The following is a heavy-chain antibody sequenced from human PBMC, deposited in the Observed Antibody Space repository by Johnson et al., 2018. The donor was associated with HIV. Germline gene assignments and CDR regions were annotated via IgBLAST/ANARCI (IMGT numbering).Heavy chain of an antibody. V-gene: IGHV3-30*04. CDR1: GFTFSSYA. CDR2: ISYDGNKT. J-gene: IGHJ3*02. Sequence: QVQLVESGGGVVQPGRSLRLSCAASGFTFSSYAMHWVRQAPGEGLEWVAVISYDGNKTYYADSVRGLTISRDNSKNTLYLQLSSLRSEDTAVYYCARARARVTFDIWGQGTMVTVSS. CDR3: ARARARVTFDI. D-gene: IGHD2-21*01.